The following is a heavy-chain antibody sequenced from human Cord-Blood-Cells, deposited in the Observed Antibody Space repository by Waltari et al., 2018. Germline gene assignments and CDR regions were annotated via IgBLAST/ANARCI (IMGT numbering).Heavy chain of an antibody. J-gene: IGHJ6*02. CDR1: GFIFSSYW. V-gene: IGHV3-74*01. CDR2: INKDGGST. Sequence: EVQLVESGGGLVQPGGSLRLSCAASGFIFSSYWMHWVRQAPGKGLVWVSRINKDGGSTSYTDSVECRYTISRCNAKYTLYLQMNSLRAEDAAMYYCARYMSSSYYYGMDVSDQGPTVTVS. CDR3: ARYMSSSYYYGMDV. D-gene: IGHD6-19*01.